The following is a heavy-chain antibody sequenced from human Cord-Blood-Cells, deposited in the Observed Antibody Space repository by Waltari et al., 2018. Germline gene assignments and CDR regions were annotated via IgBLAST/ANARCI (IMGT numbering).Heavy chain of an antibody. CDR1: GFALSSVG. CDR3: ARDLVTTVDY. Sequence: EVQLVESGGGLVQPGGSLRLSCAASGFALSSVGMNWVRQAPGMGLEWVSYISSSGSTIYYADSVKGRFTISRDNAKNSLYLQMNSLRAEDTAVYYCARDLVTTVDYWGQGTLVTVSS. V-gene: IGHV3-48*03. CDR2: ISSSGSTI. J-gene: IGHJ4*02. D-gene: IGHD4-4*01.